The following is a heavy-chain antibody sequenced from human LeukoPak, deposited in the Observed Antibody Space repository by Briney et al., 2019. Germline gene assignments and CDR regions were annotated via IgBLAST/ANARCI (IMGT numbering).Heavy chain of an antibody. CDR1: GGTFSSYT. CDR2: IIPILGIA. J-gene: IGHJ4*02. Sequence: SVKVSCKASGGTFSSYTISWVRQAPGQGLEWMGRIIPILGIANYAQKFQGRVAITADKSTSTAYMELSSLRSEDTAVYYCAIDCSSTSCYQGNVYWGQGTLVTVSS. D-gene: IGHD2-2*01. CDR3: AIDCSSTSCYQGNVY. V-gene: IGHV1-69*02.